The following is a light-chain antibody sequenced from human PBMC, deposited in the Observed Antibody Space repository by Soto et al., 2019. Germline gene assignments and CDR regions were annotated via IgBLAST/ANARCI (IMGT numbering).Light chain of an antibody. Sequence: EIVLTQSPGTLSLSPGDRATLSCRASQSVSGTYFSWFQQKPGQAPRLLIYGISSRSTGIPVRFSGSGSGTDFTLTISRLEPEDFAVYYCQQYGSIPRTFGQGTRVEIK. V-gene: IGKV3-20*01. CDR1: QSVSGTY. CDR3: QQYGSIPRT. CDR2: GIS. J-gene: IGKJ1*01.